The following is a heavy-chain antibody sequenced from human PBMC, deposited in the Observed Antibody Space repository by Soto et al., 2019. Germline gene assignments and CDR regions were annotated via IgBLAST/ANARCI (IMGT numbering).Heavy chain of an antibody. CDR1: GGSSTSGGYS. D-gene: IGHD4-17*01. Sequence: QLQLQESGSGLVKPPQTLSPTCPVSGGSSTSGGYSGSGSRQPPGKGLEWLGSIYHSGSTSYTPSLKSRVTISVDRSKNQFSLKLSSVTAADTAVYYCARAHYGDYGYGMDVWGQGTTVTVSS. J-gene: IGHJ6*02. CDR2: IYHSGST. CDR3: ARAHYGDYGYGMDV. V-gene: IGHV4-30-2*01.